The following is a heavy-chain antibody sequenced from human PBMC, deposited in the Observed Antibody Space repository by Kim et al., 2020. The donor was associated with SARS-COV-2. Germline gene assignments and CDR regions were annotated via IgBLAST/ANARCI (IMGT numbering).Heavy chain of an antibody. D-gene: IGHD3-22*01. J-gene: IGHJ3*02. Sequence: SETLSLTCTVSGGSISSYYWSWIRQPPGKGLEWIGYIYYSGSTNYNPSLKSRVTISVDTSKNQFSLKLSSVTAADTAVYYCARSTMIVVVGAFDIWGQGTMVTVSS. CDR1: GGSISSYY. CDR2: IYYSGST. V-gene: IGHV4-59*01. CDR3: ARSTMIVVVGAFDI.